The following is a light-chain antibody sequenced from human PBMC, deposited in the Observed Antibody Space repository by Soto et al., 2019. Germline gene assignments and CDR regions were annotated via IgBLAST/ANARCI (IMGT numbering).Light chain of an antibody. Sequence: QSALAQPASVSGSPGQSITISCTGTSSDVGGYNYVSWYQQHPGKAPKLMIYEVSNRPPGVSNRFSGSKSGNTASLTISELQAEDEADYYCSSYTSSSTFYVFGTGTKVTVL. CDR3: SSYTSSSTFYV. CDR2: EVS. J-gene: IGLJ1*01. V-gene: IGLV2-14*01. CDR1: SSDVGGYNY.